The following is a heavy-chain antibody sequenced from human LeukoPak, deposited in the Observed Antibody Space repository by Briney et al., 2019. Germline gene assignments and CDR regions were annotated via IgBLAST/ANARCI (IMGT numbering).Heavy chain of an antibody. J-gene: IGHJ4*02. CDR2: MIYSGTT. V-gene: IGHV4-39*01. Sequence: SETLSLTCTVSAGSLSSNNYWAWIRQPPGMGMAWIGGMIYSGTTYNNPSLRSRVTISIDTSQNQFSLRLSSVTAADTAVYYCARHEEEDGYNAKTLDYWGRGTLVTVSS. D-gene: IGHD5-24*01. CDR1: AGSLSSNNY. CDR3: ARHEEEDGYNAKTLDY.